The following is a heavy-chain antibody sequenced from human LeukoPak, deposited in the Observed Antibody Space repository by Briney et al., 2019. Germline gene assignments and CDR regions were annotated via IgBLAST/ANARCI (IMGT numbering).Heavy chain of an antibody. D-gene: IGHD3-16*02. J-gene: IGHJ3*02. V-gene: IGHV4-61*02. CDR2: IYTRGST. Sequence: SETLSLTCTVSGGSISSGSYYWSWIRQPAGKGLEWIGRIYTRGSTNYNPSLKSRVTISVDTSKNQFSLKLSSVTAADTAVYYCARRYYDYVWGSYRPDAFDIWGQGTMVTVSS. CDR3: ARRYYDYVWGSYRPDAFDI. CDR1: GGSISSGSYY.